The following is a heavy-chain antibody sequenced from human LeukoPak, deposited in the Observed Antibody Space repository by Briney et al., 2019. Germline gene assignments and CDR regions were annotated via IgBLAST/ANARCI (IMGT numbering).Heavy chain of an antibody. CDR2: IDPSDSQT. J-gene: IGHJ3*02. CDR3: AAKGVVVGGFDI. Sequence: GESLKISRKGSGYNFRGYWISWVRQMPGKGLEWMGRIDPSDSQTDYRPSFQGHVTISLDTSISTAYLQWSSLKASDTAMYYCAAKGVVVGGFDIWGQGTMVTVSS. D-gene: IGHD2-15*01. CDR1: GYNFRGYW. V-gene: IGHV5-10-1*01.